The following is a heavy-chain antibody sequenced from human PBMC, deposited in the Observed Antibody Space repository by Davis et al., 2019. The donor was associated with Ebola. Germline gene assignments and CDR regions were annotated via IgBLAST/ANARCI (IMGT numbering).Heavy chain of an antibody. J-gene: IGHJ6*02. CDR1: GGSISSSNW. CDR3: ARVVSSGYRFGGMDV. CDR2: IYHSGST. Sequence: SETLSLTCAVSGGSISSSNWWSWVRQPPGKGLEWIGEIYHSGSTNYNPSLKSRVTISVDTSKNQFSLKLSSVTAADTAVYYCARVVSSGYRFGGMDVWGQGTTVIVSS. D-gene: IGHD3-22*01. V-gene: IGHV4-4*02.